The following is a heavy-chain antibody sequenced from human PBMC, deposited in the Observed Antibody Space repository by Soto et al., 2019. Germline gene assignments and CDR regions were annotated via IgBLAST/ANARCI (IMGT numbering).Heavy chain of an antibody. D-gene: IGHD3-22*01. J-gene: IGHJ4*02. CDR2: IYYLGNT. CDR3: AGLYPYESSVYHFNY. CDR1: GGSISSSSSY. Sequence: PSETLSLTCTVSGGSISSSSSYWGWIRQPPGKGLEWVGSIYYLGNTYYNPSLGSRVTISVDTSKNQFSLKLRSVTAADTAVFYCAGLYPYESSVYHFNYWGQGALVTVPS. V-gene: IGHV4-39*01.